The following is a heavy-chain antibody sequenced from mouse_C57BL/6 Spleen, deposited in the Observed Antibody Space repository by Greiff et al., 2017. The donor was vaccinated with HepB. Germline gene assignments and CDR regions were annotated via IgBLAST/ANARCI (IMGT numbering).Heavy chain of an antibody. D-gene: IGHD2-5*01. CDR1: GYSITSGYY. CDR3: ARGSNCFDY. J-gene: IGHJ2*01. V-gene: IGHV3-6*01. CDR2: ISYDGSN. Sequence: EVQVVESGPGLVKPSQSLSLTCSVTGYSITSGYYWNWIRQFPGNKLEWMGYISYDGSNNYNPSLKNRISITRDTSKNQFFLKLNSVTTEDTATYYCARGSNCFDYWGQGTTLTVSS.